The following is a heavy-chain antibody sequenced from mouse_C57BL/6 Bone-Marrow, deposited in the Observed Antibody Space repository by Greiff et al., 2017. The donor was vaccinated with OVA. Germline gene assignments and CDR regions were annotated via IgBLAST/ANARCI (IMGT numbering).Heavy chain of an antibody. J-gene: IGHJ3*01. CDR2: IDPETGGT. V-gene: IGHV1-15*01. CDR3: TGDGYQFAY. Sequence: VKLVESGAELVRPGASVTLSCKASGYTFTDYEMHWVKQTPVYGLEWIGAIDPETGGTAYNQKFKGKAILTADKSSSTAYMELRSLTSEDSAVYYCTGDGYQFAYWGQGTLVTVSA. D-gene: IGHD2-3*01. CDR1: GYTFTDYE.